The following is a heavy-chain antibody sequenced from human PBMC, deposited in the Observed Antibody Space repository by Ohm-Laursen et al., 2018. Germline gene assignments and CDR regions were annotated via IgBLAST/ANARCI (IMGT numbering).Heavy chain of an antibody. CDR1: GFIFSSYW. J-gene: IGHJ3*02. Sequence: SLRLSCTASGFIFSSYWMSWVRQAPGKGLEWVANIKPDGNEKYYVDSVKGRFAISRDNVKNSLYLQMNSLRAEDTAVYYCASYPLRGFSYGFDAFDIWGQGTMVTVSS. D-gene: IGHD5-18*01. CDR2: IKPDGNEK. V-gene: IGHV3-7*01. CDR3: ASYPLRGFSYGFDAFDI.